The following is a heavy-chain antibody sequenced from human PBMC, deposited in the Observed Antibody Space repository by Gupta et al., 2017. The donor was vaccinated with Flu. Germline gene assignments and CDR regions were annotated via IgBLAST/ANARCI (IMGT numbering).Heavy chain of an antibody. CDR2: IYYDGRIA. CDR3: ARDGGGYNRGLDYFDV. J-gene: IGHJ3*01. D-gene: IGHD5-18*01. CDR1: G. Sequence: GMHWVRQAPGKGLEWVAVIYYDGRIAYYADSVKGRFTISRDNSKSTVSLQMNSLRAEDTAVYYCARDGGGYNRGLDYFDVWGQGTMVTVSS. V-gene: IGHV3-33*01.